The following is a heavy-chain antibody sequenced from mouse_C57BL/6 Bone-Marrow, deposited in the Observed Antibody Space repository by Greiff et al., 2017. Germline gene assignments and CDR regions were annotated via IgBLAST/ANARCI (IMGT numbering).Heavy chain of an antibody. Sequence: VQLKESGPGLVKPSQSLSLTCSVTGYSITSGYYWNWIRQFPGNKLEWMGYISYDGSNNYNPSLKNRISITRDTSKNQFFLKLNSVTTEDTATYYCARENCYFDYWGQGTTLTVSS. D-gene: IGHD4-1*01. V-gene: IGHV3-6*01. CDR3: ARENCYFDY. CDR2: ISYDGSN. CDR1: GYSITSGYY. J-gene: IGHJ2*01.